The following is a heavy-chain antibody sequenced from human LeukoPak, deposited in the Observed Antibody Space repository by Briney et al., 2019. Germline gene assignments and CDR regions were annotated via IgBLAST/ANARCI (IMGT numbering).Heavy chain of an antibody. V-gene: IGHV4-59*08. Sequence: PSETLSLTCTVSGGSISSYYWSWIRQPPGKGLEWIGNIYYSGSTNYNPSLKSRVTISVDTSKNQFSLKLSSVTAADTAVYYCARLRGYYYGYWGQGTQVTVSS. D-gene: IGHD3-10*01. J-gene: IGHJ4*02. CDR2: IYYSGST. CDR1: GGSISSYY. CDR3: ARLRGYYYGY.